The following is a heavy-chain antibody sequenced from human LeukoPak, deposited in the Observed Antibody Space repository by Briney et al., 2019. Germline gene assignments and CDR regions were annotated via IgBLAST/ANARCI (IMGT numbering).Heavy chain of an antibody. Sequence: SETLSLTCTVSGDSVISYYWTWIRQPPGKGPEWIAYIYSGGSTHYNPSLKSRVTISIDMSKNQFSLNLTSVTASDTAVYYCARDRGYIYGLLDYWGQGALVIVSS. CDR3: ARDRGYIYGLLDY. J-gene: IGHJ4*02. D-gene: IGHD5-12*01. V-gene: IGHV4-59*02. CDR1: GDSVISYY. CDR2: IYSGGST.